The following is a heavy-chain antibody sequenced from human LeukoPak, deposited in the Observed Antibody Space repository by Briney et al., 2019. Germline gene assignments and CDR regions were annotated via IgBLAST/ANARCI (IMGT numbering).Heavy chain of an antibody. CDR3: ARDGVGAYNWFDP. J-gene: IGHJ5*02. Sequence: GGSLRLSCAASGFTFRSYAMYWVRQAPGKGLEYVSAISSNGDNTHYASSVKGRFTTSRDNSKNTLYLQMGSLRAEDMAVYYCARDGVGAYNWFDPWGQGTLVTVSS. D-gene: IGHD1-26*01. CDR2: ISSNGDNT. CDR1: GFTFRSYA. V-gene: IGHV3-64*01.